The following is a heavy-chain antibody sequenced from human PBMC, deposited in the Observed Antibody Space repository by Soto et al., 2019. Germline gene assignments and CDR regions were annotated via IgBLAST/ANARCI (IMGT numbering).Heavy chain of an antibody. D-gene: IGHD3-16*01. CDR1: GFRVNNY. CDR3: SSAPSALYDN. CDR2: MYSGGGT. J-gene: IGHJ4*02. V-gene: IGHV3-53*01. Sequence: GGSLRLSCAASGFRVNNYMSWVRQAPGQGLEWVPVMYSGGGTWYTDSVKGRFTSSRDNCKNTLYLQMNSLRAEDTALYYCSSAPSALYDNWGQGTLVTV.